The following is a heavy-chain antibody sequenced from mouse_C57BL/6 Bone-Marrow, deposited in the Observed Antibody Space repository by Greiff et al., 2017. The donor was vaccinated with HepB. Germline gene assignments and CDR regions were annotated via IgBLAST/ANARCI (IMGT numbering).Heavy chain of an antibody. J-gene: IGHJ2*01. CDR2: ISGGGGNT. CDR3: AGGWLLPYYFDY. CDR1: GFTFSSYT. D-gene: IGHD2-3*01. Sequence: DVMLVESGGGLVKPGGSLKLSCAASGFTFSSYTMSWVRQTPEKRLEWVATISGGGGNTYYPDSVKGRFTISRDNAKNTLYLQMSSLRSEDTALYYCAGGWLLPYYFDYWGQGTTLTVSS. V-gene: IGHV5-9*01.